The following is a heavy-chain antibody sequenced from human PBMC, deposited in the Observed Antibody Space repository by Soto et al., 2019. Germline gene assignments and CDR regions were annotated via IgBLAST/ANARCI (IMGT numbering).Heavy chain of an antibody. Sequence: ASVKVSCKASGYTFTSYDINWVGQATGQGLEGMGWMNPNSGNTGYAQKFQGRVTMTRNTSISTAYMELSSLRSEDTAVYYCARRGSSSVVTAITWAYYYYGMDVWGQGTTVTVSS. D-gene: IGHD2-21*02. J-gene: IGHJ6*02. CDR2: MNPNSGNT. CDR1: GYTFTSYD. V-gene: IGHV1-8*01. CDR3: ARRGSSSVVTAITWAYYYYGMDV.